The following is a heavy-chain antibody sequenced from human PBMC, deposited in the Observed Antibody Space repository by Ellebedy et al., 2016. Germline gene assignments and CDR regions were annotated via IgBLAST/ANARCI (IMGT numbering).Heavy chain of an antibody. V-gene: IGHV3-9*01. Sequence: GGSLRLSCAASGFTFHDSAMHWVRQAPGKGLEWVSGISWNSGSIGYADSVKGRFTISRDNAKNSLYLQMNSLRAEDTALYYCAKGYGMDVWGQGTTVTVSS. CDR3: AKGYGMDV. J-gene: IGHJ6*02. CDR1: GFTFHDSA. CDR2: ISWNSGSI.